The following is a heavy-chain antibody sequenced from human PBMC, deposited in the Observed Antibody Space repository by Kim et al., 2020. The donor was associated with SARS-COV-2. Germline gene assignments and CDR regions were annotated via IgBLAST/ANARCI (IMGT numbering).Heavy chain of an antibody. D-gene: IGHD3-9*01. Sequence: GGSLRLSCAASGFTFSSSWMSWVRQAPGKGLEWVANIKQDGSEKYYVDSVKGRFTISRDNAKNSLYLQMNSLRAEDTAVYYCARDGPVLRYFDWLVPASGYYFDYWGQGTLVTVSS. CDR3: ARDGPVLRYFDWLVPASGYYFDY. V-gene: IGHV3-7*01. J-gene: IGHJ4*02. CDR1: GFTFSSSW. CDR2: IKQDGSEK.